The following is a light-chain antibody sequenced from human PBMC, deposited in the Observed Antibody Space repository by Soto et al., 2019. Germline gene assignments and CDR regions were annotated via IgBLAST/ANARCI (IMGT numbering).Light chain of an antibody. CDR3: QQYGSSPQT. CDR2: GAS. J-gene: IGKJ2*01. V-gene: IGKV3-20*01. CDR1: QSVSSSY. Sequence: EIVLTQSPGTLSLSPGERATLSCRASQSVSSSYLAWYQQKPGQAPRLLIYGASSRATGIPDRFSGSGSGTDFTLTISRLEPEDFAVYYCQQYGSSPQTFGQVTKLENK.